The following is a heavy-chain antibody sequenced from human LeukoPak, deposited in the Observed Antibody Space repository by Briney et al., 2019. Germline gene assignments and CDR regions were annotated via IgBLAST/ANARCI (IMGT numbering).Heavy chain of an antibody. J-gene: IGHJ2*01. D-gene: IGHD1-26*01. CDR3: ARLGGTYLNYWFSDL. V-gene: IGHV4-4*07. CDR2: THTGGRT. Sequence: SETLSLTCTVPGGSISSYYWSWIRQPAGKGLEFVGRTHTGGRTDYNPSLRGRLTMSLDTSQNQFSLRLTSVTAADTAVYYCARLGGTYLNYWFSDLWGRGTLVTVTS. CDR1: GGSISSYY.